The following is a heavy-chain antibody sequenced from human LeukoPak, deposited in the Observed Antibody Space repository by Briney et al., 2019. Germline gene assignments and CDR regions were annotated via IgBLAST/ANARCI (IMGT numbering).Heavy chain of an antibody. CDR1: GFTFSSYA. CDR2: INQGGET. D-gene: IGHD3-10*01. J-gene: IGHJ4*02. CDR3: ARDKGGMVPFDH. V-gene: IGHV3-7*01. Sequence: GGSLRLSCAASGFTFSSYAMSWVRQAPGKGLEWVANINQGGETDYADSVKGRFTIARDDSKNLLYLQMNSLRPEDTAMYFCARDKGGMVPFDHWGQGTLVTVSS.